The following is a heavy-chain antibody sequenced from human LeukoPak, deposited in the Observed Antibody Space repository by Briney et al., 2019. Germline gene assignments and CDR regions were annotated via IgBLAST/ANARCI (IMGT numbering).Heavy chain of an antibody. Sequence: GGSLRLSCAASGFTFSSYSMNWVRQAPGKGLEWVSYISSSSSTIYYADSVKGRFTISRDNAKNSLYLQMNSLRAEDTAVYYCARGISEWLSIDWGQGTLVTVSS. CDR3: ARGISEWLSID. J-gene: IGHJ4*02. D-gene: IGHD3-3*01. V-gene: IGHV3-48*01. CDR1: GFTFSSYS. CDR2: ISSSSSTI.